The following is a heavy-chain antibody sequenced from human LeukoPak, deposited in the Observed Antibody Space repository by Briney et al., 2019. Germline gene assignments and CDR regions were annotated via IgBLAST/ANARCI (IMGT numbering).Heavy chain of an antibody. CDR1: GHTFTGYY. Sequence: ASVKVSCKASGHTFTGYYMHWVRQAPGQGLEWMGWINPNSGGTNYAQKFQGRVTMTRDTSISTAYMELSRLRSDDTAVYYCARGGYGITMVRGVHDAFDIWGQGTMVTVSS. J-gene: IGHJ3*02. CDR2: INPNSGGT. V-gene: IGHV1-2*02. CDR3: ARGGYGITMVRGVHDAFDI. D-gene: IGHD3-10*01.